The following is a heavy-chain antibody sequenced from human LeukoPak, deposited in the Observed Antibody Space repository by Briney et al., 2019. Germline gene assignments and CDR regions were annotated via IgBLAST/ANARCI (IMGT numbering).Heavy chain of an antibody. J-gene: IGHJ6*03. D-gene: IGHD2-2*01. Sequence: PETLSLTCTVSGGSISSHYWSWIRQPPGKGLEWIGYIYYSGSTNYNPSLKSRVTISVDTSKNQFSLKLSSVTAADTAVYYCAREDCSSTSCYMDVWGKGTTVTVSS. CDR1: GGSISSHY. CDR3: AREDCSSTSCYMDV. CDR2: IYYSGST. V-gene: IGHV4-59*11.